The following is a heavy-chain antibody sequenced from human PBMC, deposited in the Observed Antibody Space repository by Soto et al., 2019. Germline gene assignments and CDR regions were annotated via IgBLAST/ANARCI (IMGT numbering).Heavy chain of an antibody. Sequence: GEPVKISCKGSVYSFTTYWIAWVRQKPGKGLEWMGTIFRGDSDTRYSTSFQGQVTISADRSTSTAYLQWSSLKASDTAVYYCARDGTFGSGRGPDWYFDLWGRGTLVTVSS. J-gene: IGHJ2*01. D-gene: IGHD3-10*01. CDR3: ARDGTFGSGRGPDWYFDL. CDR2: IFRGDSDT. V-gene: IGHV5-51*01. CDR1: VYSFTTYW.